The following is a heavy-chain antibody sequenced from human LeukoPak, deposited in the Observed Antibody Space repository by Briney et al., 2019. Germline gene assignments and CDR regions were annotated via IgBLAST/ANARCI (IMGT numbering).Heavy chain of an antibody. Sequence: PSETLSLTCAVYGGSFSGYYWSWICQPPGKGLEWIGEINHSGSTNYNPSLKSRVTMSVDTSKNQFSLRLSPVTAADTAIYYCVRVAYGDYYFDYWGQGTLVTVSS. CDR1: GGSFSGYY. CDR2: INHSGST. J-gene: IGHJ4*02. V-gene: IGHV4-34*01. D-gene: IGHD4-17*01. CDR3: VRVAYGDYYFDY.